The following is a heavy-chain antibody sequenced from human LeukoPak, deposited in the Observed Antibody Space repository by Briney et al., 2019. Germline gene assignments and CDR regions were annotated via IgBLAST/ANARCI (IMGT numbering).Heavy chain of an antibody. CDR3: ARGAATGTDY. V-gene: IGHV3-11*05. Sequence: GGSLRLSCAASGFTFSDYYMNWIRQAPGKGLEWVSYISSGSSYTNYADSVKGRFTISRDNAKNSLYLQMNSLRAEDTAVYYCARGAATGTDYWGQGTLVTVSS. J-gene: IGHJ4*02. D-gene: IGHD6-13*01. CDR1: GFTFSDYY. CDR2: ISSGSSYT.